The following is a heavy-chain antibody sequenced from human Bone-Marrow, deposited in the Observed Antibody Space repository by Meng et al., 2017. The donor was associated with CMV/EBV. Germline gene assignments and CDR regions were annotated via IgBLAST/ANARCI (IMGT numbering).Heavy chain of an antibody. J-gene: IGHJ3*02. Sequence: GGSLRPSCAASEFNVTSTYMNWVRQATGKGLEWVSVIYSGGHRYYAGSVKGRFTISRDNSKNTLHLQMNSLRADDTAMYYCARAGSSSGAFDIWGRGTMVTV. V-gene: IGHV3-53*01. CDR2: IYSGGHR. D-gene: IGHD6-6*01. CDR3: ARAGSSSGAFDI. CDR1: EFNVTSTY.